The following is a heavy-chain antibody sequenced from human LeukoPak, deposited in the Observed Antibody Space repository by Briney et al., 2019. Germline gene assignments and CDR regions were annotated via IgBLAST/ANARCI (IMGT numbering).Heavy chain of an antibody. V-gene: IGHV4-59*11. J-gene: IGHJ4*02. CDR2: IHYSGTT. Sequence: PSETLSLTCTVSADSIRSRYCSWIRQPPGKGLEWIGYIHYSGTTNYNPSLKSRVTISVDTSKKQFSLKLKSMTAADTAVYYCANLHYVSSGSNFDYWGQGTLVTVSS. CDR1: ADSIRSRY. D-gene: IGHD3-22*01. CDR3: ANLHYVSSGSNFDY.